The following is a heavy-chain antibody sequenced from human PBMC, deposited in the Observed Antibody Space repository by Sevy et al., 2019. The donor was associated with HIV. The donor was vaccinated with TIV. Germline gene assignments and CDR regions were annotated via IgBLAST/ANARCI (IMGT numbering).Heavy chain of an antibody. J-gene: IGHJ4*02. CDR2: TRNKADSYTT. V-gene: IGHV3-72*01. CDR3: ATHAGIAAVGRVFDY. Sequence: GGSLRLSCAASGFTFSDHYMEWVRQAPGKGLEWVGRTRNKADSYTTEYAASVKGRFTISRDDSKNSLYLQMNSLKTEDTAVYYRATHAGIAAVGRVFDYWGQGSLVTVSS. CDR1: GFTFSDHY. D-gene: IGHD6-13*01.